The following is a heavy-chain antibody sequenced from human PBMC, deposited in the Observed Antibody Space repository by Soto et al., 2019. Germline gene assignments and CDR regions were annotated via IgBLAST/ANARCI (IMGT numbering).Heavy chain of an antibody. CDR3: AKADGGDDLYDLWSGYLQN. V-gene: IGHV3-30*18. CDR1: GFTFSSYG. D-gene: IGHD3-3*01. CDR2: ISYDGSNK. J-gene: IGHJ4*02. Sequence: GGSLRLSCAASGFTFSSYGMHWVRQAPGKGLEWVAVISYDGSNKYYADSVKGRFTISRDNSKNTLYQQMNSLRGEDTAVYYCAKADGGDDLYDLWSGYLQNWGQGTLVTVSS.